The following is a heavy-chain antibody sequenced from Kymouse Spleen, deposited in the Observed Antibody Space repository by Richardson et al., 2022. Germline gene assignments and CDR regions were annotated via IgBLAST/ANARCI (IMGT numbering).Heavy chain of an antibody. D-gene: IGHD6-19*01. CDR3: AKDIGYSSGWYDYYYYYGMDV. CDR1: GFTFDDYA. V-gene: IGHV3-9*01. CDR2: ISWNSGSI. Sequence: EVQLVESGGGLVQPGRSLRLSCAASGFTFDDYAMHWVRQAPGKGLEWVSGISWNSGSIGYADSVKGRFTISRDNAKNSLYLQMNSLRAEDTALYYCAKDIGYSSGWYDYYYYYGMDVWGQGTTVTVSS. J-gene: IGHJ6*02.